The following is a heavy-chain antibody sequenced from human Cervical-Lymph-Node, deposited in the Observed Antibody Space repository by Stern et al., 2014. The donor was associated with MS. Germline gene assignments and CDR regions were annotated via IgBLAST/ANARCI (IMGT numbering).Heavy chain of an antibody. V-gene: IGHV1-18*01. D-gene: IGHD5-24*01. J-gene: IGHJ5*02. Sequence: VQLVESGGEVKKPGASVKVSCKASGYTFSSLGLTWVRQAPGQGLEWMGWISAYNGNTNHAQKFQGRVTLTTEASTNTAYMELRSLTSDDTAVYFCASGSLEGFDPWGQGTLVTVSS. CDR1: GYTFSSLG. CDR3: ASGSLEGFDP. CDR2: ISAYNGNT.